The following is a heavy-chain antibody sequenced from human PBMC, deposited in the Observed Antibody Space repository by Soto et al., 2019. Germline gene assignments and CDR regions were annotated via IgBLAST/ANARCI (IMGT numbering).Heavy chain of an antibody. CDR3: ARVVCSSTSCYFNYYDGMDV. D-gene: IGHD2-2*01. Sequence: GASVKVSCKASGYTFTGYYMHWVRQAPGQGLEWMGWIDPNSGGTNYAQKFQGRVTMTRDTSISTAYMELSRLRSDDTAVYYCARVVCSSTSCYFNYYDGMDVWGQGTTVTVS. J-gene: IGHJ6*02. CDR1: GYTFTGYY. CDR2: IDPNSGGT. V-gene: IGHV1-2*02.